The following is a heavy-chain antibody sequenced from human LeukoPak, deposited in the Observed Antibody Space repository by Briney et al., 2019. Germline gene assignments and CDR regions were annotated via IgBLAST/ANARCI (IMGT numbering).Heavy chain of an antibody. D-gene: IGHD3-22*01. V-gene: IGHV1-46*01. J-gene: IGHJ4*02. CDR3: ARDRYYYDSSGYLRGISFDY. Sequence: ASVKVSCKASGYTFTSYYMHWVRQAPGQGLEWMGIISPSGGSTSYAQKFQGRVTMTRDTSTSTVYMELSSLRSEDTAVYYCARDRYYYDSSGYLRGISFDYWGQGTLVIVSS. CDR1: GYTFTSYY. CDR2: ISPSGGST.